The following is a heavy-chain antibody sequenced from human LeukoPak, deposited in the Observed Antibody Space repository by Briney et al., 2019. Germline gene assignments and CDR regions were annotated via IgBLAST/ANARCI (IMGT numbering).Heavy chain of an antibody. CDR2: ISGGST. J-gene: IGHJ4*02. V-gene: IGHV3-38-3*01. Sequence: GGSLRLSCAASRFTVSSNEMSWVRQAPGKGLEWVSCISGGSTYYADSRNGRFTISRDNAKNSLYLQMNSLRAEDTAVYYCARGFPLGPNFDYWGQGTLVTVSS. CDR1: RFTVSSNE. CDR3: ARGFPLGPNFDY.